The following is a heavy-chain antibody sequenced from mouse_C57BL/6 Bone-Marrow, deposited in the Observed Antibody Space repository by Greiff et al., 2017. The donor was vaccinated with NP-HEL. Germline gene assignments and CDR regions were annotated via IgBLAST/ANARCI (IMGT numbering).Heavy chain of an antibody. J-gene: IGHJ2*01. CDR3: ARGGDYGSSYDY. D-gene: IGHD1-1*01. Sequence: QVQLQQSGPELVKPGASVKISCKASGYAFSSSWMNWVKQRPGKGLEWIGRIYPGDGDTNYNGKFKGKATLTADKSSSTAYMQLSSLTSEDSAVYFCARGGDYGSSYDYWGQGTTLTVSS. V-gene: IGHV1-82*01. CDR2: IYPGDGDT. CDR1: GYAFSSSW.